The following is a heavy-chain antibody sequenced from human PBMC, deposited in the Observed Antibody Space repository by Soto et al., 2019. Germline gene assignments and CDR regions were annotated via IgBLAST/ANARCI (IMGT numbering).Heavy chain of an antibody. J-gene: IGHJ6*02. CDR3: AAARCCVGNYDILTGYPAPYYGMDV. CDR1: GFTFTSSA. Sequence: GASVKVSCKASGFTFTSSAVQWVRQARGQRLEWIGWIVVGSGNTNYAQKFQERVTITRDMSTSTAYMELSSLRSEDTAVYYCAAARCCVGNYDILTGYPAPYYGMDVWGQGTTVTVSS. V-gene: IGHV1-58*01. CDR2: IVVGSGNT. D-gene: IGHD3-9*01.